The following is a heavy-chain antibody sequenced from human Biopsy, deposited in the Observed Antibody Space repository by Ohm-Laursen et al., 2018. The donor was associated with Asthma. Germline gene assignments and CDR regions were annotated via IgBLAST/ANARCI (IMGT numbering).Heavy chain of an antibody. J-gene: IGHJ2*01. CDR2: ISGSVGST. CDR3: AKAERYFDW. Sequence: LKWVSAISGSVGSTYYADYVKGLFTISRDNSQNTLFLQMNSLRAEDTAVYYCAKAERYFDW. D-gene: IGHD3-9*01. V-gene: IGHV3-23*01.